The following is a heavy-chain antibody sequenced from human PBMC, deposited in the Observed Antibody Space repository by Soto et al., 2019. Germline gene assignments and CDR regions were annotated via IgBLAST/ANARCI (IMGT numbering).Heavy chain of an antibody. D-gene: IGHD6-19*01. Sequence: SGPTLVNPTETLTLTCTVSGFSLSNARMGVSWIRQPPGKALEWLAHIFSNDEKSYSTSLKSRLTISKDTSKSQVVLTMTNMDPVDTATYYCARIPKYSNGWYYFDYWGHGTLVTVSS. J-gene: IGHJ4*01. CDR2: IFSNDEK. V-gene: IGHV2-26*01. CDR1: GFSLSNARMG. CDR3: ARIPKYSNGWYYFDY.